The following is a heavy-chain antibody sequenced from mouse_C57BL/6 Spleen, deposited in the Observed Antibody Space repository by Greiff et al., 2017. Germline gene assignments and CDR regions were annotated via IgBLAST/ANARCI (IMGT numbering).Heavy chain of an antibody. V-gene: IGHV1-50*01. J-gene: IGHJ2*01. D-gene: IGHD4-1*01. CDR1: GYTFTSYW. Sequence: VQLQQPGAELVKPGASVKLSCKASGYTFTSYWMQWVKQRPGQGLEWIGEIDPSDSYTNYNQKFKGKATLTVDTSSCTAYMQLSSLTSEDSAVYYCLGPSWDYWSQGTTLTVSS. CDR2: IDPSDSYT. CDR3: LGPSWDY.